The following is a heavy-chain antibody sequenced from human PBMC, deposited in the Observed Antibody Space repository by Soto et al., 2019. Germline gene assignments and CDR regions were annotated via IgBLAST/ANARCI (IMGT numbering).Heavy chain of an antibody. J-gene: IGHJ1*01. CDR3: APWSYLHX. CDR1: GFSFGSYA. V-gene: IGHV3-23*01. D-gene: IGHD3-10*01. CDR2: ISGSDGKT. Sequence: GGSLRLSCAASGFSFGSYALSWVRQAPGKGMEWVSTISGSDGKTFYADSVKGRFSISRDTSQSTLYLQMNSLRADDTAIYYCAPWSYLHXWGQGTRVTVSX.